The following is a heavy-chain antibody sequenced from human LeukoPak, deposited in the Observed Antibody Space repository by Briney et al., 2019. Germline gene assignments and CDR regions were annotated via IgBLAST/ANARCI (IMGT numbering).Heavy chain of an antibody. CDR3: AKDFGLDYGDYVVLPDY. CDR2: IWYDGSNK. D-gene: IGHD4-17*01. Sequence: GGSLRLSCAASGFTFSGYSMNWVRQAPGKGLEWVAVIWYDGSNKYYADSVKGRFTISRDNSKNTLYLQMNSLRAEDTAVYYCAKDFGLDYGDYVVLPDYWGQGTLVTVSS. J-gene: IGHJ4*02. V-gene: IGHV3-33*06. CDR1: GFTFSGYS.